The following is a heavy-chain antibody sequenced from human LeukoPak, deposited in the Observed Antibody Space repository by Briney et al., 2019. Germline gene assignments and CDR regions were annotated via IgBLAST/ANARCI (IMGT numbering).Heavy chain of an antibody. V-gene: IGHV3-49*04. J-gene: IGHJ4*02. CDR2: IRSKAYGGTT. CDR1: GFTFGDYA. D-gene: IGHD3-10*01. CDR3: SKWVRLGEFYDY. Sequence: GGSLRLSCTASGFTFGDYAMSWVRQAPGKGLEWVGFIRSKAYGGTTEYAASVKGRFTISRDDSKSIAYLQMNSLKTEDTAVYYCSKWVRLGEFYDYWGQGTLVTVSS.